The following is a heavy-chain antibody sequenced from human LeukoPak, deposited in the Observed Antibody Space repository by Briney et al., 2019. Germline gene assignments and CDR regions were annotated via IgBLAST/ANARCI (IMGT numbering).Heavy chain of an antibody. CDR2: ISGSGGSP. Sequence: PGGALRLSRAASGFTFSSYAMSWVRQAPGEGVEGVSAISGSGGSPYSADSVKGRLTISRNNSKNTLYLQMNSLKTEDTAVYYCTTELGISGFYDSGYWGQGTLVTVSS. CDR3: TTELGISGFYDSGY. J-gene: IGHJ4*02. V-gene: IGHV3-23*01. D-gene: IGHD3-22*01. CDR1: GFTFSSYA.